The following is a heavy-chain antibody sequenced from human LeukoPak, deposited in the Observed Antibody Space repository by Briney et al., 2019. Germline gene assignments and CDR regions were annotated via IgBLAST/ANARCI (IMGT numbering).Heavy chain of an antibody. CDR1: SGSISSSTW. J-gene: IGHJ4*02. CDR2: INHSGST. CDR3: ALGYNDIWEL. V-gene: IGHV4-4*02. Sequence: SGTLSLTCAVSSGSISSSTWWSWVRQPPGKGLERVGEINHSGSTHYTPSLKSRVTISVHTSDNKFSLKMISVTAADAAVYYCALGYNDIWELWGRGTLVTVSS. D-gene: IGHD5-24*01.